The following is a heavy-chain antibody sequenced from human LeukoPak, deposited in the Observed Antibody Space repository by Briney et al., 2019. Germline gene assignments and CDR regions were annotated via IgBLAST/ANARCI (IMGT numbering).Heavy chain of an antibody. CDR1: GLTFSTYT. CDR3: AKEVLDYEIPYWYFDL. V-gene: IGHV3-23*01. CDR2: MSGSEDYI. D-gene: IGHD4-17*01. J-gene: IGHJ2*01. Sequence: PGGSLRLSCAASGLTFSTYTMSWVRQAPGKGLEWVSAMSGSEDYIYYADSVKGRFTVSRDNSKNTLYLQMNSLRAGDTAVYYCAKEVLDYEIPYWYFDLWGRGTLVTVSS.